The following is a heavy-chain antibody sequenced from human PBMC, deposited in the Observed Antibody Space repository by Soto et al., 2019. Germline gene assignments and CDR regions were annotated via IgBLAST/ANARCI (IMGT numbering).Heavy chain of an antibody. CDR1: GYTFTSYG. CDR3: ASAIYYNWNDGVYFDY. J-gene: IGHJ4*02. Sequence: ASVKVSCKASGYTFTSYGISWVRQAPGQGLEWMGWISAYNGNTNYAQKLQGRVTMTTDTSTSTAYMELRSLRSDDTAVYYCASAIYYNWNDGVYFDYWGQGTLVTVSS. D-gene: IGHD1-20*01. CDR2: ISAYNGNT. V-gene: IGHV1-18*01.